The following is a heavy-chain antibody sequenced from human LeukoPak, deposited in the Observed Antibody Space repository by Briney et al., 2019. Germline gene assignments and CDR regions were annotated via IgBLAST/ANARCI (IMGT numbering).Heavy chain of an antibody. J-gene: IGHJ4*02. Sequence: GGSLRLSCAASGFTFSHYAMTWVRQTPGKGLEWVSDISGSGATTYYADSVKGRFTISRDNSRATLYLQMNSLRADDTAVYYCAKVGSYGLKCFDSWGQGTLVTVSS. CDR1: GFTFSHYA. CDR2: ISGSGATT. D-gene: IGHD5-18*01. CDR3: AKVGSYGLKCFDS. V-gene: IGHV3-23*01.